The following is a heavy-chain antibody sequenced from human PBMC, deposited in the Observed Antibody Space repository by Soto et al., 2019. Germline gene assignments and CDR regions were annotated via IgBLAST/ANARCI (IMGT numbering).Heavy chain of an antibody. CDR2: INPSGDIT. V-gene: IGHV3-23*01. D-gene: IGHD6-13*01. Sequence: EVQVLESGGGLVQPGGSLRLSCAASGFTFSNYVMYWVRQAPGKGLEWISAINPSGDITYYADSVKGRFDISRDNSKNNLYLLMNSLRADDTAVYYCAKLGVRIATTGTDYWGQGTLVTVSS. CDR1: GFTFSNYV. CDR3: AKLGVRIATTGTDY. J-gene: IGHJ4*02.